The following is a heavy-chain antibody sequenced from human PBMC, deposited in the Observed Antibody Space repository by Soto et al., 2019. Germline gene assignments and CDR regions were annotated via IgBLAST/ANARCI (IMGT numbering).Heavy chain of an antibody. CDR3: ARDGGIVATSDYYYYGMDV. D-gene: IGHD5-12*01. Sequence: PSQTLSLTCAISGDSVSSNSAAWNWIRQSPSRGLEWLGRTYYRSKWYNDYAVSVKSRITINPDTSKNQFSLQLNSVTPEDTAVYYCARDGGIVATSDYYYYGMDVWGQGTTVTVSS. CDR1: GDSVSSNSAA. CDR2: TYYRSKWYN. J-gene: IGHJ6*02. V-gene: IGHV6-1*01.